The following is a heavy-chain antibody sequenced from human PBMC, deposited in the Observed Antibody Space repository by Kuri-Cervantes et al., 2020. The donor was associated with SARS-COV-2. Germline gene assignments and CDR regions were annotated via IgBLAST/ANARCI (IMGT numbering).Heavy chain of an antibody. Sequence: GESLKISCAASGFTFDDYGMSWVRQAPGKGLEWVSGINWNGGSTGYADSVKGRFTISRDNSKNTLYLQMNSLRAEDTAVYYCARVNDVIAARLHDAFDIWGQGTMVTVSS. CDR2: INWNGGST. CDR1: GFTFDDYG. CDR3: ARVNDVIAARLHDAFDI. V-gene: IGHV3-20*04. D-gene: IGHD6-6*01. J-gene: IGHJ3*02.